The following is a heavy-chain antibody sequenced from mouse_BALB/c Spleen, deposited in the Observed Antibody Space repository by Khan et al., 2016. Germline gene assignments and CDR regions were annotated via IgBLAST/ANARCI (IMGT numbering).Heavy chain of an antibody. D-gene: IGHD6-2*01. CDR1: GYTFTSYW. V-gene: IGHV1S81*02. Sequence: QVQLQQPWAELVKPGASVKLSCKASGYTFTSYWMNWVTQRPGQGLEWIGELNPSNGRTNYNEKFKSKVTLTVDKSSSTAYMQLSSPASGGAAVYYCGRLVTRDYWGQGTTLTVSS. CDR2: LNPSNGRT. CDR3: GRLVTRDY. J-gene: IGHJ2*01.